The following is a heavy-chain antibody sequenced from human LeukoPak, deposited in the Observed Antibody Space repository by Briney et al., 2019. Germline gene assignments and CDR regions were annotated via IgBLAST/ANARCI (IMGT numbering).Heavy chain of an antibody. J-gene: IGHJ3*02. CDR3: VRRRYCSAKACYAGVDGFDI. CDR1: GYSFTNYW. V-gene: IGHV5-51*01. CDR2: IYPGDSDT. D-gene: IGHD2-15*01. Sequence: GESLKISCKGSGYSFTNYWVGWVRQVPGKGLEWMGIIYPGDSDTRHRPSFEGQVTISADKSISTAYLQWSSLKALDTAIYYCVRRRYCSAKACYAGVDGFDIWGQGTMVTVSS.